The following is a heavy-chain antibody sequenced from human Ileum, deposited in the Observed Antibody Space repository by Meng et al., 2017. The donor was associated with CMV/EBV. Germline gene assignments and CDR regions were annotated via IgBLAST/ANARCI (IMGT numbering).Heavy chain of an antibody. Sequence: SETLSLTCTVSGGSISSYYWSWIRQPPGKGLEWIGYIYYSGSTNYNPSLKSRVTISVDTSKNQFSLKLSSVTAADTAVYYCARVRENGEGYNGNDRGGMDVWGQGTTVTVSS. D-gene: IGHD1-1*01. CDR3: ARVRENGEGYNGNDRGGMDV. J-gene: IGHJ6*02. CDR2: IYYSGST. V-gene: IGHV4-59*01. CDR1: GGSISSYY.